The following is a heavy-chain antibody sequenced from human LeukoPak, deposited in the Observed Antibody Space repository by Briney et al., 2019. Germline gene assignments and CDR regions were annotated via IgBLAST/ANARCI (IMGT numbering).Heavy chain of an antibody. Sequence: SETLSLTCTVSGGSISSHYWSWIRQPPGKGLEWIGYIYYSGSTNYNPSLKSRVTISVDTSKNQFSLKPSSVTAADTAVYYCARAADDDYFDYWGQETLVTVSS. CDR1: GGSISSHY. J-gene: IGHJ4*02. V-gene: IGHV4-59*11. CDR2: IYYSGST. CDR3: ARAADDDYFDY.